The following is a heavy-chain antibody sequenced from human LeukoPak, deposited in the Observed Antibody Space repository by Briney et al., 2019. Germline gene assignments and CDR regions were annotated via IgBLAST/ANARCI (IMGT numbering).Heavy chain of an antibody. Sequence: PSETLSLTCTVSGGSISSYYWSWIRQPPGKGLEWIGFIYYSGSANYNPSLRSRVTISVDTSKNQFSLKLSSVTAADTAVYYCARVAAAADEGYYYGMDVWGQGTTVTVSS. CDR1: GGSISSYY. CDR2: IYYSGSA. V-gene: IGHV4-59*12. D-gene: IGHD6-13*01. CDR3: ARVAAAADEGYYYGMDV. J-gene: IGHJ6*02.